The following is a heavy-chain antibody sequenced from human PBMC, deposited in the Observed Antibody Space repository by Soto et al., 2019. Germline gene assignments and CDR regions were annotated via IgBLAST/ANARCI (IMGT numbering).Heavy chain of an antibody. V-gene: IGHV3-74*01. CDR1: GFTFSSYW. Sequence: GSLRLSCAASGFTFSSYWMHWVRQAPGKGLVWVSRINSDGSSTSYADSVKGRFTISRDNAKNTLYLQMNSLRAEDTAVYYCARDQFPDYDFWSGPRYYYYGMDVWGQGTTVTVSS. CDR2: INSDGSST. J-gene: IGHJ6*02. CDR3: ARDQFPDYDFWSGPRYYYYGMDV. D-gene: IGHD3-3*01.